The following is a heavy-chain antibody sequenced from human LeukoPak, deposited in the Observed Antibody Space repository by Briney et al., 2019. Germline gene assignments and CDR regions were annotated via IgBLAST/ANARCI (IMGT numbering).Heavy chain of an antibody. J-gene: IGHJ4*02. V-gene: IGHV1-18*01. Sequence: ASVKVSCKASGYTFTSYGISWVRQAPGQGLEWMGWISAYNGNTNYAQKLQGRVTMTTDTSTSTAYMELRSLRSDDTAVYYCARGGYLGYCSGGSCYFNFDHWGQGTLVTVSS. CDR1: GYTFTSYG. CDR3: ARGGYLGYCSGGSCYFNFDH. CDR2: ISAYNGNT. D-gene: IGHD2-15*01.